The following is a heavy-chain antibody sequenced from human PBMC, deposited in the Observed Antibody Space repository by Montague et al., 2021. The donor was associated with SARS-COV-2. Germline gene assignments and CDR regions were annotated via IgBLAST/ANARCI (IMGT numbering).Heavy chain of an antibody. CDR2: ISSESAYI. CDR3: ARFETSKFYSSGMDV. V-gene: IGHV3-21*01. Sequence: SLRLSCAASGFTFSSYWMSWVRQAPGKGLEWVSSISSESAYIVYAESVRGRFTISRDNAQNLLYLQMNSLRAEDTAVYYCARFETSKFYSSGMDVWGQGTTVTVSS. J-gene: IGHJ6*02. D-gene: IGHD2-15*01. CDR1: GFTFSSYW.